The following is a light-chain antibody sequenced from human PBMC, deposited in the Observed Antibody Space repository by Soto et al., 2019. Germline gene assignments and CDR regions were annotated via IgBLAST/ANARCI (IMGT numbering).Light chain of an antibody. V-gene: IGLV2-11*01. Sequence: QSALTQPRSVSGSPGQSVTISCTGTSSDVGGRNLVSWYQLHPGKAPKVIIYDVTTRPSGVPDRFSGSKSGNTASLTISGLQAEDEAYYYCCSYAGFYTLAIFRGGTKVTVL. CDR2: DVT. J-gene: IGLJ2*01. CDR3: CSYAGFYTLAI. CDR1: SSDVGGRNL.